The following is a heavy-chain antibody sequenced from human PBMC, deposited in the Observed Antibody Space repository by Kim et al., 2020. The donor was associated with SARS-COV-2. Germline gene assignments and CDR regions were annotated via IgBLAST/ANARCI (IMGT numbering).Heavy chain of an antibody. CDR3: AREDGIPGAIKTNWLDP. J-gene: IGHJ5*02. CDR1: GYTFSKYG. Sequence: ASVKVSCKAFGYTFSKYGLNWVRQAPGQGLEWMGWIDTNTGTPAHAQAFRGRFVFSFDTSVSTAYLQINSLQAEDTAVYYCAREDGIPGAIKTNWLDPWGQGTLVAVSP. V-gene: IGHV7-4-1*02. D-gene: IGHD2-2*02. CDR2: IDTNTGTP.